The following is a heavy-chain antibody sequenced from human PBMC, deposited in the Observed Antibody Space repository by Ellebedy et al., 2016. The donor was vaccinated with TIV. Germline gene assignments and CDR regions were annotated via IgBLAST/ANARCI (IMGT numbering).Heavy chain of an antibody. CDR3: ARDPGGGGDFGDNWFDP. Sequence: GGSLRLSCEASGIIFSDYFMNWVRQAPGKGLEWVSVLYPDAKTNYTDSVNGRFIVSRDSSKNTLYLQMNSLTAEDTAVYYCARDPGGGGDFGDNWFDPWGQGTLVTVSS. V-gene: IGHV3-66*01. J-gene: IGHJ5*02. D-gene: IGHD2-21*01. CDR2: LYPDAKT. CDR1: GIIFSDYF.